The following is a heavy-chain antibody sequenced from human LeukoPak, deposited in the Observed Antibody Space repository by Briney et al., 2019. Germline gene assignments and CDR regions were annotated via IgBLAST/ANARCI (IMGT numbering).Heavy chain of an antibody. J-gene: IGHJ3*02. Sequence: ASVKVSCKASGYTFTSYDINWVRQATGQGLEWMGWVNPNSGNTGYAQKFQGRVTMTRNTSISTAYMELSSLRSEDTAVYYCARGSRYEWELQPYAFDIWGQGTMVTVSS. CDR3: ARGSRYEWELQPYAFDI. V-gene: IGHV1-8*01. D-gene: IGHD1-26*01. CDR1: GYTFTSYD. CDR2: VNPNSGNT.